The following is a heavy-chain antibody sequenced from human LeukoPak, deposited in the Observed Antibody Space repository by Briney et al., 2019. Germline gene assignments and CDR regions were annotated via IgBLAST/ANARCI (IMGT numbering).Heavy chain of an antibody. Sequence: PGGSLRLSCEASGFTFISYEMHWVRQAPGKVLEWISYISSSGSISYAVSVKCRFTISRDNAKNSLYLQMNSLRVEDTAVYYCARGRDHYYGMDVWGKGTTVTVSS. J-gene: IGHJ6*04. D-gene: IGHD2-15*01. CDR3: ARGRDHYYGMDV. V-gene: IGHV3-48*03. CDR2: ISSSGSI. CDR1: GFTFISYE.